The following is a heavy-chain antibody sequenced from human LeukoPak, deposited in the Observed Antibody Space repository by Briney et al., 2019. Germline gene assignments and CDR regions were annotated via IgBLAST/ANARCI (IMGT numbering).Heavy chain of an antibody. D-gene: IGHD3-22*01. CDR2: IRSKANSYAT. Sequence: GGSLRLSCAASGSTFSGSAMHWVRQASGKGLEWVGRIRSKANSYATAYAASVKGRFTISRDDSKNTAYLQMNSLKTEDTAVYYCTKGEHYYDSSGYSWYYYYYMDVWGKGTTVTVSS. CDR1: GSTFSGSA. CDR3: TKGEHYYDSSGYSWYYYYYMDV. V-gene: IGHV3-73*01. J-gene: IGHJ6*03.